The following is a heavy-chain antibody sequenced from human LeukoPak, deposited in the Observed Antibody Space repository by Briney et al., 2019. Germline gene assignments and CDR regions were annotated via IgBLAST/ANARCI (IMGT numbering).Heavy chain of an antibody. D-gene: IGHD3-22*01. V-gene: IGHV3-30*03. CDR2: ISYDGSNK. CDR1: GFTSSSYG. Sequence: GRSLRLSCAASGFTSSSYGMHWVRQAPGKGLEWVAVISYDGSNKYYADSVKGRFTISRDNSKNTLYLQMNSLRAEDTAVYYCASGLYDGSGYFFDYWGQGTLVTVSS. CDR3: ASGLYDGSGYFFDY. J-gene: IGHJ4*02.